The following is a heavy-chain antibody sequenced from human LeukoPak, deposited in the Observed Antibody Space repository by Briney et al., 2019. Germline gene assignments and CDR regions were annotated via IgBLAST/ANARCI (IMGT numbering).Heavy chain of an antibody. V-gene: IGHV3-53*01. CDR1: GFTVSSNY. J-gene: IGHJ5*02. Sequence: GGSLRLSCAASGFTVSSNYMSWVRQAPGKGLEWVSVIYSGGSTYYADSVKGRFTISRDNSKNTLYLQVNSLRAEDTAVYYCARFSRYCDSSGYHYNWFDPWGQGTLVTVSS. D-gene: IGHD3-22*01. CDR3: ARFSRYCDSSGYHYNWFDP. CDR2: IYSGGST.